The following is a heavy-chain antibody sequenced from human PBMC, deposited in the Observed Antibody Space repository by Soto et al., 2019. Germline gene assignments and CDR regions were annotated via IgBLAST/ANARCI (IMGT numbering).Heavy chain of an antibody. Sequence: PSEPLSLTCSVSGGSVSSQTHLWIWIRQAPGKGLEWIGYVYYSGITNSNPSLKSRVTISADTSHNQIFLSLTSVTAADTAVYYCAREDMSGTYYFDSWGQGTLGTVSS. J-gene: IGHJ4*02. D-gene: IGHD1-26*01. CDR2: VYYSGIT. CDR3: AREDMSGTYYFDS. V-gene: IGHV4-61*01. CDR1: GGSVSSQTHL.